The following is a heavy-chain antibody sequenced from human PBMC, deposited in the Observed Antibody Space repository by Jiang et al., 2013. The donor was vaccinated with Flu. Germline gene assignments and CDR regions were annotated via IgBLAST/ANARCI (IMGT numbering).Heavy chain of an antibody. J-gene: IGHJ4*02. D-gene: IGHD2-2*01. CDR1: GSISSYY. CDR2: SITVGAP. V-gene: IGHV4-59*01. CDR3: ARVGYCSSTSCYVAGFDY. Sequence: GSISSYYWSWIRQPQGRDWSGLGISITVGAPTTTPPSKSRVTISVDTSKNQFSLKLSSVTAADTAVYYCARVGYCSSTSCYVAGFDYWGQGTLVTVSS.